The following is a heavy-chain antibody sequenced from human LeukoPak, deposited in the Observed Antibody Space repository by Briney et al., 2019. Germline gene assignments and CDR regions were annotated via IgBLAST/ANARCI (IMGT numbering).Heavy chain of an antibody. V-gene: IGHV6-1*01. CDR3: ARDFPGLVPFDY. D-gene: IGHD6-19*01. Sequence: SQTLSLTCAVSGDSVSSNSAACTWVRQSPSRGLEWLGRTYYRSKWYSDYAVSVKSRITINPDTSKNQFSLQLNSMTPEDTAVYYCARDFPGLVPFDYWGQGTLVTVSS. J-gene: IGHJ4*02. CDR2: TYYRSKWYS. CDR1: GDSVSSNSAA.